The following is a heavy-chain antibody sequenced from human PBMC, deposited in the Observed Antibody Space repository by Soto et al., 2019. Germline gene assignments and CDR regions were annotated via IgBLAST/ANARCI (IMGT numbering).Heavy chain of an antibody. V-gene: IGHV1-18*01. CDR3: ARDRIAAAGIGNWFDP. CDR1: GGTFSSYA. J-gene: IGHJ5*02. CDR2: ISAYNGNT. Sequence: VKVSCNASGGTFSSYATSWVRQAPGQGLEWMGWISAYNGNTNYAQKLQGRVTMTTDTSTSTAYMELRSLRSDDTAVYSCARDRIAAAGIGNWFDPWGQGTLVTVSS. D-gene: IGHD6-13*01.